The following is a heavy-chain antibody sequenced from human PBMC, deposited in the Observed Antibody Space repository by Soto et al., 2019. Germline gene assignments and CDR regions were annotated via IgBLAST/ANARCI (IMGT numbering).Heavy chain of an antibody. D-gene: IGHD3-10*01. V-gene: IGHV3-23*01. J-gene: IGHJ4*02. CDR1: GFTFSSYA. Sequence: GGSLRLSCAASGFTFSSYAMSWVRQAPGKGLEWVSAISGSGGSTYYADSVKGRFTISRDNSKNTLYLQMNSLRAEDTAVYYCAKPITMVRGVMRDYWGQGTLVTVSS. CDR2: ISGSGGST. CDR3: AKPITMVRGVMRDY.